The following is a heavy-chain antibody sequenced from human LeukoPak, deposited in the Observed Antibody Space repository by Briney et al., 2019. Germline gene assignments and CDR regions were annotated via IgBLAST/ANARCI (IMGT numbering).Heavy chain of an antibody. Sequence: GGSLRLSCAASGFTFSSSPMSWVRQAPGKGLEWVSVILSSGGRTFYADSVKGRVTISRDNSKNTLYLQMNSLRAEDTAIYYCVGYTSGWYVNYWGQGTLVTVSS. J-gene: IGHJ4*02. CDR2: ILSSGGRT. CDR1: GFTFSSSP. CDR3: VGYTSGWYVNY. D-gene: IGHD6-19*01. V-gene: IGHV3-23*01.